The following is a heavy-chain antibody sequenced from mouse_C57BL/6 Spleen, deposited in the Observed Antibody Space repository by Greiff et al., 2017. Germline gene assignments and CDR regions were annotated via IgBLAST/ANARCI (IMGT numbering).Heavy chain of an antibody. CDR1: GYAFSSSW. V-gene: IGHV1-82*01. CDR2: IYPGDGDT. CDR3: AWSYYYCSSLWYFDV. D-gene: IGHD1-1*01. J-gene: IGHJ1*03. Sequence: VQLQQSGPELVKPGASVKISCKASGYAFSSSWMNWVKQRPGKGLEWIGRIYPGDGDTNYNGKFKGKATLTADKSSSTAYMQLSSLTSEDSAVYFWAWSYYYCSSLWYFDVWGTGTTVTVSS.